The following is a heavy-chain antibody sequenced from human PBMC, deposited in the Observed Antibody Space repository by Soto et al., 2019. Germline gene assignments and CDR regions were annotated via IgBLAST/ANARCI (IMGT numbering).Heavy chain of an antibody. Sequence: SETLSLTCTVSGGSISSGDYYWSWIRQPPGKGLEWIGYIYYSGSTYYNPSLKSRVTISVDTSKNQFSLKLSSVTAADTAVYYCSRKSLNMIVGIDDWCQGTLVAFTS. CDR2: IYYSGST. CDR3: SRKSLNMIVGIDD. J-gene: IGHJ4*02. D-gene: IGHD3-22*01. CDR1: GGSISSGDYY. V-gene: IGHV4-30-4*01.